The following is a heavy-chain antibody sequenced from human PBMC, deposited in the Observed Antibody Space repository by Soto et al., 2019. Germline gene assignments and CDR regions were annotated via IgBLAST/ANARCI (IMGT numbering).Heavy chain of an antibody. CDR3: SRSSYYYDAFDI. Sequence: SQPLSLTCAISGDSVSSNSAAWNWIRQSPSRGLEWLGRTYSRSKWYNDYAVSVKSRININPDTSKNQFSLQLNSVTPEDTAVYYCSRSSYYYDAFDIWGQGTMVTVSS. CDR2: TYSRSKWYN. V-gene: IGHV6-1*01. CDR1: GDSVSSNSAA. J-gene: IGHJ3*02. D-gene: IGHD3-10*01.